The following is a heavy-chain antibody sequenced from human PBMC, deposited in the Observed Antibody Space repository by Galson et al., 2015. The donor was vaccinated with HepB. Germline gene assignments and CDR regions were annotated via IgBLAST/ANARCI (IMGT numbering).Heavy chain of an antibody. J-gene: IGHJ3*02. CDR2: ISSSGSSS. V-gene: IGHV3-48*03. D-gene: IGHD3-10*01. CDR1: GFSFSSYE. Sequence: SLRLSCAASGFSFSSYEMHWVRQAPGKGLDWVSYISSSGSSSYYADSVRGRFTISRDNSKKSLFLQMNSLRADDTALYFCARAYGEFGSDEAFDIWGQGTMVIVSS. CDR3: ARAYGEFGSDEAFDI.